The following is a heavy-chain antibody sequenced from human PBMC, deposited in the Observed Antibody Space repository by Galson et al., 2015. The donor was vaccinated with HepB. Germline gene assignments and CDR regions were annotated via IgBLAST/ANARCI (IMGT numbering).Heavy chain of an antibody. Sequence: SVKVSCKASGYTFTSYAMNWVRQAPGQGLEWMGWINTNTGNPTYAQGFTGRFVFSLDTSVSTAYLQISSLKAEDTAVYYCARDGPYYYDSSGYYYKTGAFDIWGQGTMVTVSS. J-gene: IGHJ3*02. CDR2: INTNTGNP. D-gene: IGHD3-22*01. CDR1: GYTFTSYA. V-gene: IGHV7-4-1*02. CDR3: ARDGPYYYDSSGYYYKTGAFDI.